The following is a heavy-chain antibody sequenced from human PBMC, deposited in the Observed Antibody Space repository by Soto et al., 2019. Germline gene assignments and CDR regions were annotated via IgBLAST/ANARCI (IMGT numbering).Heavy chain of an antibody. V-gene: IGHV4-31*03. CDR2: IDYRGST. Sequence: SETLSLTCTVSGGSFSSGGYYWSWIRQRSGKGLEWIAYIDYRGSTYYNPSLKSRVTISVDTSKNQVSLNVTSVTAADTAVYYWARHQWFGELSFYDYWGQGTLVTVSS. J-gene: IGHJ4*02. D-gene: IGHD3-10*01. CDR3: ARHQWFGELSFYDY. CDR1: GGSFSSGGYY.